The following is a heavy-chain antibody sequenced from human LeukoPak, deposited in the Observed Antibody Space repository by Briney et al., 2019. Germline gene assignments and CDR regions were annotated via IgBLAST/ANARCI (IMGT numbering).Heavy chain of an antibody. V-gene: IGHV4-31*03. J-gene: IGHJ4*02. CDR3: ARDFYSNFYFDY. D-gene: IGHD4-11*01. CDR1: GGSISSGGYY. Sequence: SQTLSLTCTVSGGSISSGGYYWSWIRQHPGKGLEWIGYIYYSGSTYYNPSLKSRVTISVDTSKNQFSLKLSSVTAADTAVYYCARDFYSNFYFDYWGQGTLVTVSS. CDR2: IYYSGST.